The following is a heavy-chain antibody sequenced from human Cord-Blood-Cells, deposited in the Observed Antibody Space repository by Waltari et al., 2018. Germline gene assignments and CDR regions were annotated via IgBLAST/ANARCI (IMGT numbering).Heavy chain of an antibody. CDR3: ARKVSGVTTAKRWFDP. Sequence: QVQLQQWGAGLLKPSETLSLTCAVYGGSCSGYYWSWIRQPPGKGLEWIGEINHSGSTNYNPSLKSRVTISVDTSKNQFSLKLSSVTAADTAVYYCARKVSGVTTAKRWFDPWGQGTLVTVSS. D-gene: IGHD4-17*01. CDR2: INHSGST. J-gene: IGHJ5*02. CDR1: GGSCSGYY. V-gene: IGHV4-34*01.